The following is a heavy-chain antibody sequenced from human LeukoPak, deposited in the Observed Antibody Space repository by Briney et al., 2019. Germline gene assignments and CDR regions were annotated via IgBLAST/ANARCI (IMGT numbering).Heavy chain of an antibody. J-gene: IGHJ4*02. CDR3: VRGNPFGGH. CDR1: GFTLSSYW. V-gene: IGHV3-7*03. D-gene: IGHD2-15*01. CDR2: IKQDGSEI. Sequence: GGSLRLSCAASGFTLSSYWMIWVRQAPGKGLEWVANIKQDGSEISYVDSVKGRFTISRDNAKNSLYLQMNSLRAEDTAVYYCVRGNPFGGHWGQGTLVTVSS.